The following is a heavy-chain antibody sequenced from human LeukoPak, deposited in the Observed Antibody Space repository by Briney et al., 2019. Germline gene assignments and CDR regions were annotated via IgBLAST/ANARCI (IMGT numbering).Heavy chain of an antibody. CDR3: ARGGSGWSIDY. J-gene: IGHJ4*02. Sequence: PSEALSLTCTVSGGSISSYYWSWIRQPPGKGLEWIGYIYYNGSTNYNPSLKSRVTVSPDTSKNQFSLKLSSVTAADTAVYYCARGGSGWSIDYWGQGTLVTVSS. CDR1: GGSISSYY. D-gene: IGHD6-19*01. CDR2: IYYNGST. V-gene: IGHV4-59*01.